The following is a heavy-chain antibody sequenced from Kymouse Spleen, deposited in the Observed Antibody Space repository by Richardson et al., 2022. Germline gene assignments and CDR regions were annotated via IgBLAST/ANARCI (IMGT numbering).Heavy chain of an antibody. V-gene: IGHV7-4-1*01. J-gene: IGHJ6*02. Sequence: QVQLVQSGSELKKPGASVKVSCKASGYTFTSYAMNWVRQAPGQGLEWMGWINTNTGNPTYAQGFTGRFVFSLDTSVSTAYLQICSLKAEDTAVYYCASYDFWSGYLYYYGMDVWGQGTTVTVSS. CDR2: INTNTGNP. CDR1: GYTFTSYA. D-gene: IGHD3-3*01. CDR3: ASYDFWSGYLYYYGMDV.